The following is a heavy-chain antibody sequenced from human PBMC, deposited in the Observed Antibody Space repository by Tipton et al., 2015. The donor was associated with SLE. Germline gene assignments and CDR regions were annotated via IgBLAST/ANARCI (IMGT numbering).Heavy chain of an antibody. CDR1: GGSISSHY. J-gene: IGHJ3*02. V-gene: IGHV4-59*11. Sequence: TLSLTCTVSGGSISSHYWSWIRQPPGKGLEWIGYIYYSGSTNYNPSLKSRVTISVDTSKNQFSLKLSSVTAADTAVYYCARDSRELHDAFDIWGQGTMVTVSS. D-gene: IGHD1-26*01. CDR2: IYYSGST. CDR3: ARDSRELHDAFDI.